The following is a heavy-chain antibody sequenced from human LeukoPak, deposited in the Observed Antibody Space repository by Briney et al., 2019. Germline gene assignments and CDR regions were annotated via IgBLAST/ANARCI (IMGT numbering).Heavy chain of an antibody. J-gene: IGHJ6*04. CDR2: INHSGST. Sequence: SETLSLTCAVYGGSFSGYYWSWIRQPPGKGLEWIGEINHSGSTNYNPSLKIRVTISVDTSKNQFSLKLSSVTAADTAVYYCARDPSGSGSSYPPAYHYYGKDRLGKGAKV. D-gene: IGHD3-10*01. V-gene: IGHV4-34*01. CDR1: GGSFSGYY. CDR3: ARDPSGSGSSYPPAYHYYGKDR.